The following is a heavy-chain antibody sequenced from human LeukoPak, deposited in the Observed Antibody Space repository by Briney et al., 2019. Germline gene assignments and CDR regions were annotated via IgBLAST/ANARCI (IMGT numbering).Heavy chain of an antibody. J-gene: IGHJ4*02. D-gene: IGHD2-2*01. CDR3: ARGGTSCCYFDY. CDR1: GFTFSSYS. Sequence: GGSLRLSCAAPGFTFSSYSMNWVRQAPGKGLEWVSSISSSSSYIYYADSVKGRFTISRDNAKNSLYLQMNSLRAEDTAVYYCARGGTSCCYFDYWGQGTLVTVSS. V-gene: IGHV3-21*01. CDR2: ISSSSSYI.